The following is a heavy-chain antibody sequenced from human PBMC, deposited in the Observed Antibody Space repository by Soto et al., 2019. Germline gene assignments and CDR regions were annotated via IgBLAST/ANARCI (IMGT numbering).Heavy chain of an antibody. Sequence: EMQVLESGGGLVQPGGSLRLSCAASGFTFSSYGMNWVRQAPGKGLEWVSGIRGDGDTTYNADSVKGRFTVSRDTSKNTVDLQMNSLRAEDTAVYYCAKGKGVGATPDGANCWGQGTLVTVSS. J-gene: IGHJ4*02. CDR2: IRGDGDTT. CDR3: AKGKGVGATPDGANC. CDR1: GFTFSSYG. D-gene: IGHD1-26*01. V-gene: IGHV3-23*01.